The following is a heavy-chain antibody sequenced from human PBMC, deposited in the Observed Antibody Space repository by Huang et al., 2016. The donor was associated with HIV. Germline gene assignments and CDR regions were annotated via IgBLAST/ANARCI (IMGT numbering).Heavy chain of an antibody. CDR3: ARVQGGDYRRGVDAFDI. J-gene: IGHJ3*02. CDR2: IYQSGST. Sequence: QLQLQESGSGLVKPSQTLSLTCAVSGGSISSGGYSWSWIRQPPGKGLEWIGYIYQSGSTYDNPTRKSRVTISVDRSKNKFSRKLSSVTAADTAVYYWARVQGGDYRRGVDAFDIWGQGTMVTVSS. CDR1: GGSISSGGYS. V-gene: IGHV4-30-2*01. D-gene: IGHD4-17*01.